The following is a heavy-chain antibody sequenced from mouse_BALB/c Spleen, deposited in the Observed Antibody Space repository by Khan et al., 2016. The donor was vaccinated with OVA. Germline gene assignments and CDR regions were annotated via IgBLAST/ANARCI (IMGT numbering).Heavy chain of an antibody. V-gene: IGHV1-77*01. CDR2: IYHGSDRT. CDR1: GYTFTDYV. Sequence: QVQLQQPGPELVKPGASVKMSCKASGYTFTDYVMNWVKQRNGQGLEWIGQIYHGSDRTYYNEKFTGKATLTADRSSSTAYMQLSNLTSEDSAVYYCARAGWDVFAYWGQGTLVTVSA. CDR3: ARAGWDVFAY. J-gene: IGHJ3*01. D-gene: IGHD4-1*01.